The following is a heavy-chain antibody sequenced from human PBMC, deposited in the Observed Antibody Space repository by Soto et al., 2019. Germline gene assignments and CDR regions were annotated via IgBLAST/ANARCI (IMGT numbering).Heavy chain of an antibody. CDR2: INKNGFTI. V-gene: IGHV3-48*02. CDR3: ARGAVTGTSLFVY. D-gene: IGHD6-19*01. J-gene: IGHJ4*02. CDR1: GFTLTTYS. Sequence: GGSLRLSCAVSGFTLTTYSMNWVRQAPGKGLEWISFINKNGFTIYYADSVKGRFTISRDYAKNSLYLQMDSLRHEDTAVYYCARGAVTGTSLFVYWGPGTLLTISS.